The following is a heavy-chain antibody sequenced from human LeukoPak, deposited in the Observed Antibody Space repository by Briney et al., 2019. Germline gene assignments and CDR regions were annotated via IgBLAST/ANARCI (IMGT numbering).Heavy chain of an antibody. D-gene: IGHD6-19*01. Sequence: GGSLRLSCAASGFTFSSYAMSWVRQAPGKGLEWVSTISGSGGSTYYADPVKGRFTISRDISKNTLYLQMNSLRAEDTAVYYCAKESSAWQVYYFDYWGQGTLVTVSS. CDR3: AKESSAWQVYYFDY. V-gene: IGHV3-23*01. J-gene: IGHJ4*02. CDR1: GFTFSSYA. CDR2: ISGSGGST.